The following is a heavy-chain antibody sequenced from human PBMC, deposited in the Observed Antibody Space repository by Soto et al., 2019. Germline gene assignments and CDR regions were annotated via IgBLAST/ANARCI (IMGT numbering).Heavy chain of an antibody. Sequence: ASVKVSCKASGYTFTSYGISWVRQAPGQGLEWMGWISAYNGNTNYAQKLQGRVTMTTDTSTSTAYMELRSLRSDDTAVYYCARDRWQQLVPGWFDPWGQGTLVTSPQ. CDR1: GYTFTSYG. V-gene: IGHV1-18*01. J-gene: IGHJ5*02. CDR3: ARDRWQQLVPGWFDP. D-gene: IGHD6-13*01. CDR2: ISAYNGNT.